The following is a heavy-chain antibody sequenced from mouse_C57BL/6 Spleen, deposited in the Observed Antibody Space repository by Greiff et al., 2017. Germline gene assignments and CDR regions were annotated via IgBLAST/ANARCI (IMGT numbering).Heavy chain of an antibody. V-gene: IGHV14-2*01. CDR1: GFNIKDYY. CDR3: ARLYYDYARAHFDY. CDR2: IDPEDGET. J-gene: IGHJ2*01. D-gene: IGHD2-4*01. Sequence: EVQLQQSGAELVKPGASVKLSCTASGFNIKDYYMHWVKQRTEQGLEWIGRIDPEDGETKYASKFQGKATITADTSSNTAYLQLSSLTSEDTAVYYCARLYYDYARAHFDYWGQGTTLTVSS.